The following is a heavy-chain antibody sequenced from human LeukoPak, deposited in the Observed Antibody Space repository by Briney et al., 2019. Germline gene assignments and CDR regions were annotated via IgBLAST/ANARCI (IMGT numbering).Heavy chain of an antibody. D-gene: IGHD2-15*01. CDR2: ISGSGGST. CDR1: GFTFSGYG. Sequence: GGSLRLSCAASGFTFSGYGMSWVRQAPGKGLKWVSAISGSGGSTYFADSVKGRITISRDNSKNTLYLQMNSLRAEDTAVYYCAKGVGYCSGGSCQQFDYWGQGTLVTVSS. V-gene: IGHV3-23*01. J-gene: IGHJ4*02. CDR3: AKGVGYCSGGSCQQFDY.